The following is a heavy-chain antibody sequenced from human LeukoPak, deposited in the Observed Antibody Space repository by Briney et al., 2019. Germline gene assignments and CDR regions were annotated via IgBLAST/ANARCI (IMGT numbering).Heavy chain of an antibody. CDR2: INPSGGST. CDR3: ARSPPYYDFWSGRFDP. D-gene: IGHD3-3*01. V-gene: IGHV1-46*01. J-gene: IGHJ5*02. Sequence: ASVKVSCKASGYTFTSYYMHWVRQAPGQGLEWMGIINPSGGSTSYAQKFRGRVTMTRDTSTSTVYMELSSLRSEDTAVYYCARSPPYYDFWSGRFDPWGQGTLVTVSS. CDR1: GYTFTSYY.